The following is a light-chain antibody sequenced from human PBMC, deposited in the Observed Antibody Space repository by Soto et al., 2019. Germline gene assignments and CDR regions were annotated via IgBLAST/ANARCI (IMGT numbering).Light chain of an antibody. Sequence: QSVLTQPASVSGSPGQSITITCTGTSSDVGSYNLVSWYQQHPGKAPKLMIYEVSKRPSGVSNRFSGSKSGNTASLTISGLQAEDEADYYCCSYAGSSTVFGTGT. J-gene: IGLJ1*01. CDR1: SSDVGSYNL. CDR3: CSYAGSSTV. V-gene: IGLV2-23*02. CDR2: EVS.